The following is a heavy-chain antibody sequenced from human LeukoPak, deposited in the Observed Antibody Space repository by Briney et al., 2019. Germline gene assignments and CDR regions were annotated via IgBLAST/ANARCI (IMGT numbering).Heavy chain of an antibody. CDR3: ARERYGSGSKYFDY. Sequence: ASVKVSCKASGYTFTGYYMHWVRQAPRQGLEWMGWINPNSGGTNYAQKFQGRVTMTRDTSISTAYMELSRLRSDDTAVYYCARERYGSGSKYFDYWGQGTLVTVSS. V-gene: IGHV1-2*02. CDR1: GYTFTGYY. J-gene: IGHJ4*02. D-gene: IGHD3-10*01. CDR2: INPNSGGT.